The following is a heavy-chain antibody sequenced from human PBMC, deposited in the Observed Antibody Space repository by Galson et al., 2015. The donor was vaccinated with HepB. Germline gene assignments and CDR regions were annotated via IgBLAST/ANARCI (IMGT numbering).Heavy chain of an antibody. CDR2: IIPILGIA. V-gene: IGHV1-69*02. Sequence: SVKVSCKASGGTFSSYTISWVRQAPGQGLEWMGRIIPILGIANYAQKFQGRVTITADKSTSTAYMELSSLRSEDTAVYYCARSYGEYGFEPTGAPLYWGQGTLVTVSA. CDR1: GGTFSSYT. J-gene: IGHJ4*02. D-gene: IGHD4-17*01. CDR3: ARSYGEYGFEPTGAPLY.